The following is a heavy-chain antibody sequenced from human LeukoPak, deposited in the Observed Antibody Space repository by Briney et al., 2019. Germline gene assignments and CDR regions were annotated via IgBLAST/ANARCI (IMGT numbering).Heavy chain of an antibody. CDR1: GGTFSSYA. Sequence: AASVKVSCKASGGTFSSYAISWVRQAPGQGLEWMGRIIPILGIANYAQKFQGRVTITADKSTSTAYMELSSLRSEDTAVYYCASFSLTGTTTPPFFDYWGQGTLVTVSS. V-gene: IGHV1-69*04. CDR3: ASFSLTGTTTPPFFDY. CDR2: IIPILGIA. D-gene: IGHD1-20*01. J-gene: IGHJ4*02.